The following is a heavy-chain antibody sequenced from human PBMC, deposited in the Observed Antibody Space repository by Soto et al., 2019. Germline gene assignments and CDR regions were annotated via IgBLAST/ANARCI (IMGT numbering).Heavy chain of an antibody. CDR1: GGTFSSYA. J-gene: IGHJ6*02. D-gene: IGHD2-15*01. Sequence: SVKVSCKASGGTFSSYAISWVRQAPGQGLEWMGGIIPIFGTANYAQKFQGRVTITADESTSTAYMELSSLRSEDTAVYYCASRLDCSGGSCYVSPYHKYYYYYGMDVWGQGTTVTVSS. CDR2: IIPIFGTA. V-gene: IGHV1-69*13. CDR3: ASRLDCSGGSCYVSPYHKYYYYYGMDV.